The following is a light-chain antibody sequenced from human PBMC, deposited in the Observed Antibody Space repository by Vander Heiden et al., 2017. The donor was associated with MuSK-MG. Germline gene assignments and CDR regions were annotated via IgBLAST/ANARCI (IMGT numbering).Light chain of an antibody. CDR3: QTYSRARWT. CDR1: QDISTY. CDR2: AAS. J-gene: IGKJ1*01. V-gene: IGKV1-27*01. Sequence: DIQMTQSPSSLSASVGDRVTITCRASQDISTYLAWYQQRPGKVPNLLISAASTLQSGVPSRFSGSGSGTDFTLTISILHPEDVATYYCQTYSRARWTFGQGTKVALK.